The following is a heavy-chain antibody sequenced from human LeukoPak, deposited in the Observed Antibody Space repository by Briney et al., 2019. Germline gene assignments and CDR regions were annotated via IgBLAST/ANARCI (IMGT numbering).Heavy chain of an antibody. CDR3: AREVVAYYDFWSGYSGHFDY. J-gene: IGHJ4*02. CDR1: GGSISSGGYS. Sequence: PSETLSLTCAVSGGSISSGGYSWSWIRQPPGKGLEWIGYIYHSGSTYYNPSLKSRVTISVDRSKNQFSLKLSSVTAADTAVYYCAREVVAYYDFWSGYSGHFDYWGQGTLVTVSS. V-gene: IGHV4-30-2*01. D-gene: IGHD3-3*01. CDR2: IYHSGST.